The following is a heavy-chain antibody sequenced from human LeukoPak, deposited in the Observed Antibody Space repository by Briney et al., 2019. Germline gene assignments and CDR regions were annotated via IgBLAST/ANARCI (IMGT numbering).Heavy chain of an antibody. D-gene: IGHD1-14*01. CDR1: GFTFSSHW. CDR3: ARVRYCDY. V-gene: IGHV3-74*01. Sequence: GGSLRLSCAASGFTFSSHWMHWVRQAPGKGLVWVSRINFDGSSTSYADSVKGRFTISRDNAKNTLYLQMDSLRAEDTAVYYCARVRYCDYWGQGTLVTVSS. J-gene: IGHJ4*02. CDR2: INFDGSST.